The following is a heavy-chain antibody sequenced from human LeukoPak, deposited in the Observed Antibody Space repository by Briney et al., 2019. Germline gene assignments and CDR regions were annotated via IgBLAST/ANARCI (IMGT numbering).Heavy chain of an antibody. CDR2: IIPIFGTA. V-gene: IGHV1-69*13. D-gene: IGHD3-22*01. J-gene: IGHJ4*02. CDR1: GGTFNNYA. CDR3: ARGMIGQPTRD. Sequence: SVKVSCKASGGTFNNYAINWVRQAPGQGLEWMGGIIPIFGTANYAQKFQGRVTITADESTSTGYMELSSLQSEDTAVYYCARGMIGQPTRDWGQGTLVTVSS.